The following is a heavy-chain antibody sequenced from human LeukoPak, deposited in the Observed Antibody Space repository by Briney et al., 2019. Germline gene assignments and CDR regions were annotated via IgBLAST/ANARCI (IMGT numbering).Heavy chain of an antibody. V-gene: IGHV3-21*01. CDR2: ISSSSSYI. Sequence: GGSLRLSCAASGFTFSSYSMNWVRQAPGKGLEWVSSISSSSSYIYYADSVKGRFTISRDNAKNSLYLQMNSLRAEDTAVYYCARARIVVVPAAYYMDVWGKGTTVTVSS. J-gene: IGHJ6*03. CDR3: ARARIVVVPAAYYMDV. CDR1: GFTFSSYS. D-gene: IGHD2-2*01.